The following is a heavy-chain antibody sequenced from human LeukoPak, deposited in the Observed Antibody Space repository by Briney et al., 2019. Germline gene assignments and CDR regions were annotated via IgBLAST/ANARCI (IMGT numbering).Heavy chain of an antibody. CDR3: ARAEAIDY. D-gene: IGHD5-12*01. CDR2: FNPNSGGT. CDR1: GYTFTAYY. Sequence: GASVKVSCKASGYTFTAYYMHWVRQAPGQGLEWMGWFNPNSGGTKYAQKFQGRVTMTRDTSISTAYMELGTLRSDDTAVYYCARAEAIDYWGQGTLVTVSS. V-gene: IGHV1-2*02. J-gene: IGHJ4*02.